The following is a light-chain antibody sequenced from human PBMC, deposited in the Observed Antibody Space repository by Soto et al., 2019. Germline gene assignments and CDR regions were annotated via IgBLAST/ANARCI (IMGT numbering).Light chain of an antibody. V-gene: IGLV2-14*01. CDR3: RSYTATNTMI. CDR1: STDVGGYTY. CDR2: EVR. J-gene: IGLJ2*01. Sequence: QSALTQPASVSGSPGQSITISCTGTSTDVGGYTYVSWYQHHPGEVPKLIIYEVRKRPSGVSDRFSGTKSGNTASLTISGLQAEDEADYYCRSYTATNTMIFGGGTKLTVL.